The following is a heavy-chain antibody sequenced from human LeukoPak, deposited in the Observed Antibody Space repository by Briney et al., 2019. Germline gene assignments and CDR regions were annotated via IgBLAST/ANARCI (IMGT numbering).Heavy chain of an antibody. D-gene: IGHD6-19*01. CDR2: IKASGGAT. CDR3: AKGSGSGWYGWFAP. J-gene: IGHJ5*02. V-gene: IGHV3-23*01. Sequence: PGGSLRLSCAASAFTFSGYAMDWVRQAPGKGLEWVSSIKASGGATSYADPVKARFTISRDKSKNTFYLQMNSLGAEDTDLCYCAKGSGSGWYGWFAPWGQGTLVTVSS. CDR1: AFTFSGYA.